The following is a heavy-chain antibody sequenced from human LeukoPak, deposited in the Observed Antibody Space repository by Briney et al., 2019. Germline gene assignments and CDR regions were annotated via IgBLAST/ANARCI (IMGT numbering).Heavy chain of an antibody. CDR1: GFTFSSYA. D-gene: IGHD3-3*01. CDR3: AKDRPNHDFWSGYSTAFDY. Sequence: GGSLRLSCAASGFTFSSYAMSWVRQAPGKGLEWVSAISGSGGSTYYADSVKGRFTISRDNSKNTLYLQMNSLRAEDTAVYYCAKDRPNHDFWSGYSTAFDYWGQGTLVTVSS. V-gene: IGHV3-23*01. CDR2: ISGSGGST. J-gene: IGHJ4*02.